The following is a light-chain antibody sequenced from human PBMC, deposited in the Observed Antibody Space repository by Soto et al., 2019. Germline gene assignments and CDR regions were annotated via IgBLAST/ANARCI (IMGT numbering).Light chain of an antibody. V-gene: IGKV3-20*01. Sequence: EIVLTQSPGTLSLSPGERATLSCRASQSVSSSYLAWYQQKPGQAPRLLIYGASSRATGIPDRFSGSGSGTDFTFTISRLEPEDFAVYFCQQYGSSPLYTFGQGTKLEMK. CDR3: QQYGSSPLYT. CDR2: GAS. J-gene: IGKJ2*01. CDR1: QSVSSSY.